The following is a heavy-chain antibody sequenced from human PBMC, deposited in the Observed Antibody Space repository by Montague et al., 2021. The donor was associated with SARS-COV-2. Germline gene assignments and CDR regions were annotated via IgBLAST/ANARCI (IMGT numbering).Heavy chain of an antibody. CDR3: AGDRGRFWHFDL. V-gene: IGHV4-59*01. D-gene: IGHD5-12*01. CDR1: GGSISSYY. CDR2: IYYSGST. J-gene: IGHJ2*01. Sequence: SETLSLTCTVSGGSISSYYWNWIRQPPGKGLEWIGYIYYSGSTKYNPSFKSRVTMLVDTSKRQMSLRLSSVTAADTAVYYCAGDRGRFWHFDLWGRGTLVTVSS.